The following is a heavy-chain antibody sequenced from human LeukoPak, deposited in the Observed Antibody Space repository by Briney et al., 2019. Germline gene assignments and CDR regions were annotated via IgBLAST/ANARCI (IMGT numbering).Heavy chain of an antibody. J-gene: IGHJ6*03. CDR3: ARLGYCSSTSCYYYYYYMDV. Sequence: PSETLSLTCAVSGGSFSGYYWSWIRQPPGKGLEWIGEINHSGSTNYNPSLKSRVTISVDTSKNQFSLKLSSVTAADTAVYYCARLGYCSSTSCYYYYYYMDVWGKGTTVTVSS. V-gene: IGHV4-34*01. CDR2: INHSGST. CDR1: GGSFSGYY. D-gene: IGHD2-2*01.